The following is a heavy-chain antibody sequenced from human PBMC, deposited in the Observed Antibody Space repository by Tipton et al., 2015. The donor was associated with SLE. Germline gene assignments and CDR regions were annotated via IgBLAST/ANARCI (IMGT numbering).Heavy chain of an antibody. CDR1: GGSISSGGYY. D-gene: IGHD6-19*01. CDR2: IYYSGST. CDR3: ARHRPPDSSGLGAFDI. J-gene: IGHJ3*02. V-gene: IGHV4-61*08. Sequence: TLSLTCTVSGGSISSGGYYWSWIRQPPGKGLEWIGYIYYSGSTNYNPSLKSRVTISVDTSKNQFSLKLSSVTAADTAVYYCARHRPPDSSGLGAFDIWGQGKMVTVSS.